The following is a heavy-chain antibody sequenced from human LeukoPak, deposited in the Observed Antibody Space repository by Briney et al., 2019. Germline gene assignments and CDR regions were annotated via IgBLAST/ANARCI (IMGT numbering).Heavy chain of an antibody. D-gene: IGHD5-18*01. CDR2: INSDGYST. V-gene: IGHV3-74*01. J-gene: IGHJ5*02. CDR1: GFTITPYW. CDR3: ARDNGFSLFAT. Sequence: GGSLRLSCAASGFTITPYWMHWVRQVPGKGLVWVSRINSDGYSTNYADSVKGRFAISRDNAKNTLYLQINNLRADDTAVYYCARDNGFSLFATWGPGTLVTVSS.